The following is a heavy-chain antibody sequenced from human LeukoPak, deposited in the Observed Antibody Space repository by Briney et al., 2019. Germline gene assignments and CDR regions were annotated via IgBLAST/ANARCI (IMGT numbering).Heavy chain of an antibody. CDR2: IKSKTDGGTT. CDR3: TVQLRYWDAFDI. J-gene: IGHJ3*02. V-gene: IGHV3-15*01. CDR1: GFTFSNAW. D-gene: IGHD3-9*01. Sequence: GGSLRLSCAASGFTFSNAWMSWVRQAPGKGLEWVGRIKSKTDGGTTDYAAPVKGRFTISRDDSKNTLYLQMNSLKTEDTAVYYCTVQLRYWDAFDIWGQGTMVTVSS.